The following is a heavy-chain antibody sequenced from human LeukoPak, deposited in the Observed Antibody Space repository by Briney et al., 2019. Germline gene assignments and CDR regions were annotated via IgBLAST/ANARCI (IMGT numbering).Heavy chain of an antibody. CDR1: GFTFSSYA. CDR2: ISYDGRNK. D-gene: IGHD6-13*01. V-gene: IGHV3-30*04. CDR3: ARVSSSSSWYTDLDY. Sequence: GGSLRLSCAASGFTFSSYALHWVRQAPGKGLGWVAVISYDGRNKYYADSVKGRFTISRDNSKNTLYLQMNSLRAEDTAVYYCARVSSSSSWYTDLDYWGQGTLVTVSS. J-gene: IGHJ4*02.